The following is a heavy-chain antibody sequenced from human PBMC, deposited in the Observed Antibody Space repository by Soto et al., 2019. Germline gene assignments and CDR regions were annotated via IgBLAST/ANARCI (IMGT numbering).Heavy chain of an antibody. J-gene: IGHJ5*02. CDR3: ARVRQDCSGNSCYFDP. Sequence: NPSETLSLTCPGSGDSISRTNWWNWVPPPPGGGLEWSGEAHHSGRTNNNPSLNSRVSVSLDKSNNQCSLRVSSVTAADTAIYFCARVRQDCSGNSCYFDPWGQGALVTVSS. D-gene: IGHD2-15*01. CDR2: AHHSGRT. CDR1: GDSISRTNW. V-gene: IGHV4-4*02.